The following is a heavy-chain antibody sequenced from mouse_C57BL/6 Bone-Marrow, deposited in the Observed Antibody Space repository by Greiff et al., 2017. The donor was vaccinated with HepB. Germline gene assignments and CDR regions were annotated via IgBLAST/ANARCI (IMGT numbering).Heavy chain of an antibody. V-gene: IGHV5-16*01. Sequence: EVKLVESEGGLVQPGSSMKLSCTASGFTFSDYYMAWVRQVPEKGLEWVANINYDGSSTYYLDSLKSRFIISRDNAKNILYLQMSSLKSEDTATYYCARVGGYDFDYWGQGPTLTVSS. CDR3: ARVGGYDFDY. CDR1: GFTFSDYY. D-gene: IGHD2-2*01. J-gene: IGHJ2*01. CDR2: INYDGSST.